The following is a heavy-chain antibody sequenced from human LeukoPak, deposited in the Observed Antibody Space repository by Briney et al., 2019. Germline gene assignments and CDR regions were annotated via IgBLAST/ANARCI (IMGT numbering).Heavy chain of an antibody. Sequence: GGSLRLSCAASGFTVSNAWMSWVRQAPGKGLEWVSIIYSGGSTYNADSVKGRFTISRDNSKNTLYLQMNSLRAEDTAVYYCAREGTVRGQGTLVTVSS. V-gene: IGHV3-66*01. CDR3: AREGTV. CDR2: IYSGGST. J-gene: IGHJ4*02. CDR1: GFTVSNAW. D-gene: IGHD4-11*01.